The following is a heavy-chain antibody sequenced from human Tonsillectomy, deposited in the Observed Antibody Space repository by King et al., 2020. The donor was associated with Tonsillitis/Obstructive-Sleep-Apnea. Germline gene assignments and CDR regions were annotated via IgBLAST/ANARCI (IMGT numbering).Heavy chain of an antibody. D-gene: IGHD3-16*01. CDR2: ISGNGGNT. Sequence: VQLVESGGGLVQPGGSLRLSCAASGFTFSIYAMHWVRQAPGKGLEYVSAISGNGGNTYYANSVKGRFTISRDNSKNTLYLQMGSLRVEDMAVYHCARVDDGGWFDPWGQGTLVTVSS. V-gene: IGHV3-64*01. CDR1: GFTFSIYA. CDR3: ARVDDGGWFDP. J-gene: IGHJ5*02.